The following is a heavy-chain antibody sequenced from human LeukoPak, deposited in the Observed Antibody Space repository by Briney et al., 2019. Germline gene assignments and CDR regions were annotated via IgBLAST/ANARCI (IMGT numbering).Heavy chain of an antibody. CDR3: AREVMTTVEFDY. Sequence: ASVKVSCKASGYTFTSYGISWVRQAPGQGLEWMGWISAYNGNTNYAQKLQGRVTMTTDASTSTAYMELRSLRSDDTAVYYCAREVMTTVEFDYWGQGTLVTVSS. CDR2: ISAYNGNT. J-gene: IGHJ4*02. CDR1: GYTFTSYG. V-gene: IGHV1-18*01. D-gene: IGHD4-23*01.